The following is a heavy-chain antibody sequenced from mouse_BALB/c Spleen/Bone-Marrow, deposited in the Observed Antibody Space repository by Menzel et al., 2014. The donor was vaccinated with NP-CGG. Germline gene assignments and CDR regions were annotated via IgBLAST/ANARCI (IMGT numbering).Heavy chain of an antibody. D-gene: IGHD1-1*01. CDR2: ISPSTGFT. CDR1: GYTFTTYT. Sequence: VKLVESGAELARPGASVKMSCKASGYTFTTYTMHWVQQRPGQGLEWVGYISPSTGFTNYNQIFKDKATLAADKSSSTAYMQLSSLTSEDSAVYYCARGGFLLRSLALDYWGQGTSVTVSS. V-gene: IGHV1-4*01. CDR3: ARGGFLLRSLALDY. J-gene: IGHJ4*01.